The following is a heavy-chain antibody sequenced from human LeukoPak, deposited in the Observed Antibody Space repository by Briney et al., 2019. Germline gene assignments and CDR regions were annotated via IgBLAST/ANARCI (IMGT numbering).Heavy chain of an antibody. D-gene: IGHD1-26*01. V-gene: IGHV3-7*01. CDR2: INQDGSEK. CDR1: GFTFSSYW. J-gene: IGHJ4*02. CDR3: ATTGSGSYYDY. Sequence: GGSLRLSCAASGFTFSSYWMSWVRQAPGKGLEWVANINQDGSEKNYVDSVKGPFTISRDNAKNTLFLQMNSLRAEDTAVYYCATTGSGSYYDYWGQGTLVTVSS.